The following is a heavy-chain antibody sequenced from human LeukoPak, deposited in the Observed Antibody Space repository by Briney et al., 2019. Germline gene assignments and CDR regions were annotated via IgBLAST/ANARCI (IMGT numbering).Heavy chain of an antibody. Sequence: KPSETLSLTCTVSGGSISSYYWSWIRQPPGKGLEWIEYIYYSGSTNYNPSLKSRVTISVDTSKNQFSLKLSSVTAADTAVYYCARSLDYGGKIDYWGQGTLVTVSS. D-gene: IGHD4-23*01. CDR1: GGSISSYY. V-gene: IGHV4-59*01. CDR3: ARSLDYGGKIDY. J-gene: IGHJ4*02. CDR2: IYYSGST.